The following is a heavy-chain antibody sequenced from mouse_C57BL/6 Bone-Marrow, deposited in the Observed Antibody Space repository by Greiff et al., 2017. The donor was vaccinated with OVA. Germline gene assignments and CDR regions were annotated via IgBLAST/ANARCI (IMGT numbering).Heavy chain of an antibody. CDR3: ARGGYYGSIAWFAY. CDR2: IYPGSGNT. Sequence: VKLMESGAELVRPGASVKLSCKASGYTFTDYYINWVKQRPGQGLEWIARIYPGSGNTYYNEKFKGKATLTAEKSSSTAYMQLSSLTSEDSAVYFCARGGYYGSIAWFAYWGQGTLVTVSA. CDR1: GYTFTDYY. V-gene: IGHV1-76*01. D-gene: IGHD1-1*01. J-gene: IGHJ3*01.